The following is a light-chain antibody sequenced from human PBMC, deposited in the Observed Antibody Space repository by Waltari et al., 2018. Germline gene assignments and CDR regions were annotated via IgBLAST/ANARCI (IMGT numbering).Light chain of an antibody. CDR3: QSYDNNIVL. Sequence: NFMLTQPHSVSESPGKTVTLSCPRNSGHIVGDYVPSYQQRPGSAPTTVIYEDDQRPSGFTNRFSGSIDPSNSASLTISGLRTEDEADYSCQSYDNNIVLFGGGTKLTVL. J-gene: IGLJ2*01. CDR2: EDD. CDR1: SGHIVGDY. V-gene: IGLV6-57*03.